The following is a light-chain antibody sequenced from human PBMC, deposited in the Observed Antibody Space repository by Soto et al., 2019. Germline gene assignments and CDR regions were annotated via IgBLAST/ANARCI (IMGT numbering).Light chain of an antibody. CDR2: DAS. J-gene: IGKJ2*01. CDR3: QQYDNLPYT. Sequence: DIQMTQSLSSLSASVGDRVTITCQASQDISNYLNWYQQKPGKAPKLLIYDASNLETGVPSRFSGSGSGTDFTFTISSLQPEDIATYYCQQYDNLPYTFGQGTKLEIK. CDR1: QDISNY. V-gene: IGKV1-33*01.